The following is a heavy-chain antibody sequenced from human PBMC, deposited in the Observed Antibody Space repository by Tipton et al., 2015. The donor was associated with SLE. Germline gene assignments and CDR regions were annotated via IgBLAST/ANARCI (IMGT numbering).Heavy chain of an antibody. V-gene: IGHV4-34*01. CDR2: INRSGGT. D-gene: IGHD2-2*01. CDR1: GGSFSGFS. Sequence: TLSLTCAVYGGSFSGFSWSWIRQPPGKGLEWIGEINRSGGTNHNPSLKSRVTISVDRSKNHFSLNMSSVTAADTAVYYCARGQCTSCYYYYMDVWGKGTTVTVSS. CDR3: ARGQCTSCYYYYMDV. J-gene: IGHJ6*03.